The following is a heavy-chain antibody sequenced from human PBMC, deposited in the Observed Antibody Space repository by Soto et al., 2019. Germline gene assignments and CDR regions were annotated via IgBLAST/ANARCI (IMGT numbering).Heavy chain of an antibody. D-gene: IGHD5-12*01. V-gene: IGHV5-51*01. J-gene: IGHJ6*03. Sequence: PGESLKISCKGSGYSFTSYWIGWVRQMPGKGLEWMGIIYPGDSDTRYSPSFQGQVTISADKSISTAYLQWSSLKASDTAMYYCARRSGNSGYDVGYYYYYMDVWGKGTTVTVSS. CDR2: IYPGDSDT. CDR1: GYSFTSYW. CDR3: ARRSGNSGYDVGYYYYYMDV.